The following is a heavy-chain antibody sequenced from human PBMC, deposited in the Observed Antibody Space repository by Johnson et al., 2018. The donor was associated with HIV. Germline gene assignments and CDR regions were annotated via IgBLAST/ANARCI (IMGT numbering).Heavy chain of an antibody. J-gene: IGHJ3*02. CDR1: GFTFGRYW. Sequence: VQLVESGGGLVQPRGSLRLSCAASGFTFGRYWMHWVRQAPGKGLVWVSRINADGRSTTYADSVKGRFTISRDNAQNTLYLQMNSLRAEDTAVYYCARDSTPWGGDYVGYGFDIWGQGTVVTVSS. CDR2: INADGRST. CDR3: ARDSTPWGGDYVGYGFDI. V-gene: IGHV3-74*01. D-gene: IGHD4-17*01.